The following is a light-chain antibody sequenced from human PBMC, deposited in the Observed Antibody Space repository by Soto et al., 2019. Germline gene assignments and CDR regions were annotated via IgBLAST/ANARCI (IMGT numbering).Light chain of an antibody. Sequence: QSALTQPPSASGSPGQSVTISCTGTSSDVGGYNYVSWYQQHPGKAPKLMIYEVSNRPSGVPDRFSGSKSGNTASLTVSGLQAEDEAAYYCSSYVASNKVVVFGGGTKLTVL. CDR1: SSDVGGYNY. V-gene: IGLV2-8*01. J-gene: IGLJ2*01. CDR3: SSYVASNKVVV. CDR2: EVS.